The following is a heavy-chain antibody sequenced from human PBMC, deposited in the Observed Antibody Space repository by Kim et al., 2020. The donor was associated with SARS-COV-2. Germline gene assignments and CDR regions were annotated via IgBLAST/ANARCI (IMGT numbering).Heavy chain of an antibody. D-gene: IGHD6-13*01. Sequence: GGSLRLSCAASGFTFSSYALHWVRQTPGEGLECVAFISYDGSNTCYADSVKGRFTISRDNSKNTLYLQINSLRAEDTAVYYCAREGPEGIAAAGAFDIWGQGTMVTVSS. CDR2: ISYDGSNT. CDR1: GFTFSSYA. V-gene: IGHV3-30-3*01. J-gene: IGHJ3*02. CDR3: AREGPEGIAAAGAFDI.